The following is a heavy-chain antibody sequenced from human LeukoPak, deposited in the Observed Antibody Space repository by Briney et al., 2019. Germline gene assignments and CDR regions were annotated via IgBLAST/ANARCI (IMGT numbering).Heavy chain of an antibody. CDR3: ARHSGGYSYGYGDH. CDR2: IFYSGTT. D-gene: IGHD5-18*01. J-gene: IGHJ4*02. V-gene: IGHV4-39*01. Sequence: SETLSLTCTVSGGSISSNSYYWGWIRQPPGKGLEWIGSIFYSGTTYYNSSLKSRVTISVDTSKNQFSLRLSSVTAADTAVFYCARHSGGYSYGYGDHWCQGTLVTVSS. CDR1: GGSISSNSYY.